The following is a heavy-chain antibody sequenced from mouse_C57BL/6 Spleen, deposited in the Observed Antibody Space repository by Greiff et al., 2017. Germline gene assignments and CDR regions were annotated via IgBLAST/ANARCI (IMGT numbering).Heavy chain of an antibody. CDR3: AREGYYGSSPMDY. J-gene: IGHJ4*01. D-gene: IGHD1-1*01. CDR1: GYTFTSYT. V-gene: IGHV1-4*01. CDR2: INPSSGYT. Sequence: VQLQQSGAELARPGASVKMSCKASGYTFTSYTMHWVKQRPGQGLEWIGYINPSSGYTKYNQKFKDKATLTADKSSSTAYMQLSSLTSEDSAVYYGAREGYYGSSPMDYWGQGTSVTVSA.